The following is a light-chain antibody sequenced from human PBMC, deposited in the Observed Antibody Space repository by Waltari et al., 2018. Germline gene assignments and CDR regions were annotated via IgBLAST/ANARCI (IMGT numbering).Light chain of an antibody. CDR1: FSNIGSNV. J-gene: IGLJ2*01. CDR2: RTQ. CDR3: SSWDQSLNGPVV. Sequence: QSVLTQPPSASGSLGPRVTISCSGTFSNIGSNVVSWYQLVPGTAPLLIIPRTQQRPSWVPDRFSGSKSGTSSSLAISGLQAADEADYFCSSWDQSLNGPVVFGGGTKLTVL. V-gene: IGLV1-44*01.